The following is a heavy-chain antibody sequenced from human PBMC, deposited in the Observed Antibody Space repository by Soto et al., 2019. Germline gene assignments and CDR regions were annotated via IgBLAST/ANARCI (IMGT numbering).Heavy chain of an antibody. CDR1: GGSFSGYY. V-gene: IGHV4-34*01. CDR3: ARSRVYYYYMDV. D-gene: IGHD6-13*01. J-gene: IGHJ6*03. CDR2: INHSGST. Sequence: SETLSLTCAVYGGSFSGYYWSWIRHPPGKGLEWIGEINHSGSTNYNPSLKSRVTISVDTSKNQFSLKVSSVTAADTAVYYCARSRVYYYYMDVWGKGPTVTVSS.